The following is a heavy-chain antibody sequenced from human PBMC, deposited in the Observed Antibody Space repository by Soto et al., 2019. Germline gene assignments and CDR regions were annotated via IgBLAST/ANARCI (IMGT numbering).Heavy chain of an antibody. V-gene: IGHV3-30*18. J-gene: IGHJ4*02. D-gene: IGHD3-9*01. CDR2: ISYDGGSK. Sequence: QVQLVESGGGVVEPGRSLRLSCAASGFTFSTHGMHWVRQAPGKGLEWVAVISYDGGSKYYSDSVKGRFTISRDNSKSTLYLQMNSVRAEDTAVYYCAKDRYDILTGYHYYFDSWVQGTLVTVSS. CDR3: AKDRYDILTGYHYYFDS. CDR1: GFTFSTHG.